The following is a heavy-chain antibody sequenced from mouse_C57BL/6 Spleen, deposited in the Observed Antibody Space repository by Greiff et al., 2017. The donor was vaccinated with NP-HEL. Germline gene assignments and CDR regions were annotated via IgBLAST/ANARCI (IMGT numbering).Heavy chain of an antibody. V-gene: IGHV1-55*01. Sequence: QVQLQQSGAELVKPGASVKMSCKASGYTFTSYWITWVKQRPGQGLAWIGDIYPGSGSTNYNEKFKSKATLTVDTSSSTAYMQLSSLTSEDSAVYYCARSGGTVVPYFDYWGQGTTLTVSS. CDR1: GYTFTSYW. CDR2: IYPGSGST. CDR3: ARSGGTVVPYFDY. D-gene: IGHD1-1*01. J-gene: IGHJ2*01.